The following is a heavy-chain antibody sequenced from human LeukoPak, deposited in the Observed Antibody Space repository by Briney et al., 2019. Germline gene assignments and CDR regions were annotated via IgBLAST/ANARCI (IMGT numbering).Heavy chain of an antibody. J-gene: IGHJ4*02. CDR2: ISGSGGST. D-gene: IGHD4-17*01. Sequence: GVSLRLSCAASGFTFSSYAMSWVRQAPGKGLEWVSAISGSGGSTYYADSVKGRFTISRDNSKNTLYLQMNSLRAEDTAVYYCAKDLYGDYVVTFDYWGQGTLDTVSS. V-gene: IGHV3-23*01. CDR1: GFTFSSYA. CDR3: AKDLYGDYVVTFDY.